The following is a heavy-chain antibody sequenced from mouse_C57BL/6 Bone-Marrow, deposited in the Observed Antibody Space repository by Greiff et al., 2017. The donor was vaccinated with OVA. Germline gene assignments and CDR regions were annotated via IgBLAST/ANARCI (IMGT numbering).Heavy chain of an antibody. J-gene: IGHJ3*01. CDR1: GYTFTSYW. CDR2: IDPSDSYT. CDR3: ARSFWFAY. Sequence: VQLQQPGAELVRPGTSVKLSCKASGYTFTSYWMHWVKQRPGQGLEWIGVIDPSDSYTNYNQTFKGKATLTVDTSSSTAYMQLSSLTSEDSAVYYCARSFWFAYWGQGTLVTVSA. V-gene: IGHV1-59*01.